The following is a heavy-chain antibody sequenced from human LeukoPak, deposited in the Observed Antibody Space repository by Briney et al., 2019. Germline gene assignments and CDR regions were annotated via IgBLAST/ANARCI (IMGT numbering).Heavy chain of an antibody. Sequence: PGGSLRLSCAASGFTVSSNYMSWVRQAPGKGLEWVSSISSSSSYTYYADSVKGRFTISRDNAKNSLYLQMNSLRAEDTAVYYCARDTPTSQIVTNCTNGVCPWWGQGTLVTVSS. V-gene: IGHV3-21*01. D-gene: IGHD2-8*01. CDR2: ISSSSSYT. CDR3: ARDTPTSQIVTNCTNGVCPW. J-gene: IGHJ4*02. CDR1: GFTVSSNY.